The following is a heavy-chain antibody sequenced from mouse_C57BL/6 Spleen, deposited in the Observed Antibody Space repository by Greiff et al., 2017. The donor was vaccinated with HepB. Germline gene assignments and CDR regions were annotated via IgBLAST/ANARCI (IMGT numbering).Heavy chain of an antibody. CDR2: INPSSGYT. J-gene: IGHJ4*01. CDR3: ARGYYSNYEAMDY. CDR1: GYTFTSYW. Sequence: VKLKQSGAELAKPGASVKLSCKASGYTFTSYWMHWVKQRPGQGLEWIGYINPSSGYTKYNQKFKDKATLTADKSSSTAYMQLSSLTYEDSAVYYCARGYYSNYEAMDYWGQGTSVTVSS. V-gene: IGHV1-7*01. D-gene: IGHD2-5*01.